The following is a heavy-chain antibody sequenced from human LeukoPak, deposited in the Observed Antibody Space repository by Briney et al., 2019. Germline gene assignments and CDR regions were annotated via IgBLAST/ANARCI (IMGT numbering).Heavy chain of an antibody. D-gene: IGHD2-8*01. CDR3: ARDSYCTNGVCYNFDY. Sequence: SETLSLTCTVSGGSISSYYWSWIRQPAGKGLEWIGRIYTSGSTNYNPSLKSRVTMSVDTSKNQFSLKLSPVTAADTAVYYCARDSYCTNGVCYNFDYWGQGTLVTVSS. V-gene: IGHV4-4*07. J-gene: IGHJ4*02. CDR2: IYTSGST. CDR1: GGSISSYY.